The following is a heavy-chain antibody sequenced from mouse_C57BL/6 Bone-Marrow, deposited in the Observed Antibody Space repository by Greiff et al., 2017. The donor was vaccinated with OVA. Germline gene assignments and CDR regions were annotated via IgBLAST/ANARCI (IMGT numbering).Heavy chain of an antibody. CDR2: IYPRDGST. CDR1: GYTFTSYD. Sequence: VQLQQSGPELVKPGASVKLSCKASGYTFTSYDINWVKQRPGQGLEWIGWIYPRDGSTKYNEKFKGKATLTVDTSSSTAYMELHSLTSDDSAVYFCARPIYDGYYYWYFDVWGTGTTVTVSS. CDR3: ARPIYDGYYYWYFDV. J-gene: IGHJ1*03. D-gene: IGHD2-3*01. V-gene: IGHV1-85*01.